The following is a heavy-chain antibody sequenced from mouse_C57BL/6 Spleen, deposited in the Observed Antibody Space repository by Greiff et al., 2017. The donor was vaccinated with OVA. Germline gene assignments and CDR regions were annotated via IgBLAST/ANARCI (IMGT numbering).Heavy chain of an antibody. J-gene: IGHJ2*01. D-gene: IGHD1-1*01. CDR3: ARDYYGSSKGFDY. CDR2: IDPEDGET. Sequence: VQLQQSGAELVKPGASVKLSCTASGFNIKDYYMHWVKQRTEQGLEWIGRIDPEDGETKYAPKFQGKATMTADTSSNTAYLPLSSLTSEDTAVYYGARDYYGSSKGFDYWGQGTTLTVSS. CDR1: GFNIKDYY. V-gene: IGHV14-2*01.